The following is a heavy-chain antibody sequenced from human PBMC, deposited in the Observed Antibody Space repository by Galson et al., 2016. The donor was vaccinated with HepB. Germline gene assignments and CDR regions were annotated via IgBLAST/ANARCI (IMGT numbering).Heavy chain of an antibody. CDR2: ITSGGTT. D-gene: IGHD2-15*01. V-gene: IGHV3-23*01. J-gene: IGHJ4*02. Sequence: SLRLSCAASGSSFSTFAMSWVRQAPGKGLEWVSGITSGGTTYYADSVKGRFTISRDNSKNILYLQMKSLRDEDTAVYYCAKGTLGQCSGSICDPFYCWGQGTLVTVSS. CDR1: GSSFSTFA. CDR3: AKGTLGQCSGSICDPFYC.